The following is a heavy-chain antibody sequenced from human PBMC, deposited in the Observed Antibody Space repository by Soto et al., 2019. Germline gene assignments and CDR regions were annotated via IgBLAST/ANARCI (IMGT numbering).Heavy chain of an antibody. V-gene: IGHV1-8*01. CDR2: MNPNSGNT. Sequence: ASVKVSCKASGYTFASYDINWGRQATGQGLEWMGWMNPNSGNTGYTQKFQGRVTMTRNTSISTAYMELSSLRSEDTAVYYCARGYDFWSGNWFDPWGQGTLVTVSS. J-gene: IGHJ5*02. CDR1: GYTFASYD. D-gene: IGHD3-3*01. CDR3: ARGYDFWSGNWFDP.